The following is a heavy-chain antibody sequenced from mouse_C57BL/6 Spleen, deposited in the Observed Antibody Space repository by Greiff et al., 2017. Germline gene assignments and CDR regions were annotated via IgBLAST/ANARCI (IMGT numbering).Heavy chain of an antibody. Sequence: EVMLVESGEGLVKPGGSLKLSCAASGFTFSSYAMSWVRQTPEKRLEWVAYISSGGDYIYYADTVKGRFTISRDNARNTLYLQMSSLKSEDTAMYYCTRDWTTVEGYAMDYWGQGTSVTVSS. CDR1: GFTFSSYA. V-gene: IGHV5-9-1*02. CDR3: TRDWTTVEGYAMDY. D-gene: IGHD1-1*01. J-gene: IGHJ4*01. CDR2: ISSGGDYI.